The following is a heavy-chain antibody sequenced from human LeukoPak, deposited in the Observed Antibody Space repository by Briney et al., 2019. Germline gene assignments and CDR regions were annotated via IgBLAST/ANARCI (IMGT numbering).Heavy chain of an antibody. CDR1: GGSITSTNW. CDR2: ISLTGRT. J-gene: IGHJ4*02. D-gene: IGHD1-26*01. CDR3: TRESGPYCPFGY. V-gene: IGHV4-4*02. Sequence: KTSETLSLTCGVSGGSITSTNWWSWVRPPPGQGLEWIGEISLTGRTNYDPSLIGRVIMSLDESRNQLSLTLTSVTAADTAMYYCTRESGPYCPFGYWGQGTLVVVPS.